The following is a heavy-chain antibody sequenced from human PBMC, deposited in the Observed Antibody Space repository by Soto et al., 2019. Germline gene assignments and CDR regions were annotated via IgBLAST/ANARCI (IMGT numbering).Heavy chain of an antibody. CDR2: ISSSGSTI. CDR1: GFTFSSYE. D-gene: IGHD3-10*01. CDR3: ASRSNHNYYYGSGSYYNFDY. J-gene: IGHJ4*02. Sequence: GGSLRLSCAASGFTFSSYEMNWVRQAPGKGLEWVSYISSSGSTIYYADSVKGRFTISRDNAKNSLYLQMNSLRAEDTAVYYCASRSNHNYYYGSGSYYNFDYWGQGTLVTVSS. V-gene: IGHV3-48*03.